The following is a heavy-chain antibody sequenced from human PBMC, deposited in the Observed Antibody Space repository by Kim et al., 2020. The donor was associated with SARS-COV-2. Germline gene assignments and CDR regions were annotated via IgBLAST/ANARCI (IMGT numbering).Heavy chain of an antibody. D-gene: IGHD3-22*01. V-gene: IGHV3-11*04. CDR1: GFTFTDYY. CDR2: ISSSGNTI. Sequence: GGSLRLSCAASGFTFTDYYMSWIRQAPGKGLEWVSYISSSGNTIYYADSVKGRFTISRDNAKNSLYLQMNSLRTEDTAVYYCARDSHYYDSSAYYKDWGQGTLVTVSS. CDR3: ARDSHYYDSSAYYKD. J-gene: IGHJ4*02.